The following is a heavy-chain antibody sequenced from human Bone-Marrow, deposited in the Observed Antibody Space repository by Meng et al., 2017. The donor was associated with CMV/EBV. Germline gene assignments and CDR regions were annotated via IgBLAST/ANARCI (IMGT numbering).Heavy chain of an antibody. V-gene: IGHV4-30-4*08. Sequence: SQTLSLTCAVSGGSFGSFYWSWIRQPPGKGLEWIGYISYSGRSYYNPSLKSRLSISADTSKNQFSLKVISVTAADTALYYCARTRDQDDSGVYFAFDYWGQGTLVTVSS. J-gene: IGHJ4*02. CDR3: ARTRDQDDSGVYFAFDY. D-gene: IGHD3-22*01. CDR2: ISYSGRS. CDR1: GGSFGSFY.